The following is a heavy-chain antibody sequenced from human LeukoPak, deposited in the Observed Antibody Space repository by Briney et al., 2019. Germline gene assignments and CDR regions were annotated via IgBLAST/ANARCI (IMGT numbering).Heavy chain of an antibody. J-gene: IGHJ3*02. D-gene: IGHD2-2*02. V-gene: IGHV4-59*01. CDR3: ARFGYCSSTSCYRAFDI. CDR2: IYYSGST. CDR1: GDSISSYY. Sequence: ASETLSLTCTVSGDSISSYYWSWIRQPPGKGLEWIGYIYYSGSTNYNPSLKSRVTISVDTSKNQFSLKLSSVTAADTAVYYCARFGYCSSTSCYRAFDIWGQGTMVTVSS.